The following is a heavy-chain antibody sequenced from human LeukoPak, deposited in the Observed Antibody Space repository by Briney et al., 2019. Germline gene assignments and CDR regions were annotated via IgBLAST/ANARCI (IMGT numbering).Heavy chain of an antibody. D-gene: IGHD3-10*01. V-gene: IGHV3-30*18. CDR2: ISYDGSNK. CDR1: GFTFSSYG. J-gene: IGHJ6*02. Sequence: GGSLRLSCAASGFTFSSYGMHWVRQAPGKGLEWVAVISYDGSNKYYADSVKGRFTISRDNSKNTLYLQMNSLRAEDTAVYYCAKELSVYGSGSWGYYYYCMDVWGQGTTVTVSS. CDR3: AKELSVYGSGSWGYYYYCMDV.